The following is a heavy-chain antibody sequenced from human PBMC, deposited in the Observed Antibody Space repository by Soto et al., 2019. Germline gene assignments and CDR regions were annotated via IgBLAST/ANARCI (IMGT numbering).Heavy chain of an antibody. CDR1: GFTFDDYA. CDR3: AKTPSPGYCSGGSCYYDY. V-gene: IGHV3-9*01. CDR2: ISWNSGSI. Sequence: GGSLRLSCAASGFTFDDYAMHWVRQAPGKGLEWVSGISWNSGSIGYADSVKGRFTISRDNAKNSLYLQMNSLRAEDTALYYCAKTPSPGYCSGGSCYYDYWGQGTLVTVSS. J-gene: IGHJ4*02. D-gene: IGHD2-15*01.